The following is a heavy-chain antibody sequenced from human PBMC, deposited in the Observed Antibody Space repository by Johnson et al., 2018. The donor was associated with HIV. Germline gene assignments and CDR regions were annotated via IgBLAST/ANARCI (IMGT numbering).Heavy chain of an antibody. D-gene: IGHD1-26*01. CDR1: GFTFSSYA. J-gene: IGHJ3*01. CDR3: AKGPTVGPPFDL. V-gene: IGHV3-23*04. Sequence: VQLVESGGGLVQSGGSLRLSCAASGFTFSSYAMSWVRQAPGKGLEWVSAISGSGDTTFYADSLTGRFTISRDNSKNTLYLQMNSLTADDTAVYYCAKGPTVGPPFDLWGQGTTVTVSS. CDR2: ISGSGDTT.